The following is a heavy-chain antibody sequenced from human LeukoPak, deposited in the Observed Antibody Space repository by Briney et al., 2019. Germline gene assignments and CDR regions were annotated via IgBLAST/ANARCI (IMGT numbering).Heavy chain of an antibody. J-gene: IGHJ4*02. CDR1: GGAVSSSA. D-gene: IGHD3-16*01. V-gene: IGHV1-69*06. Sequence: SVNVSCKASGGAVSSSALSWVRQAPGQGLEWIGGFLLNFNTAEYAQNFQGRLTITADRATKTFYMELSSLRSDDTAVYYCARDTGDDYVDYWGQGTLVTVSS. CDR3: ARDTGDDYVDY. CDR2: FLLNFNTA.